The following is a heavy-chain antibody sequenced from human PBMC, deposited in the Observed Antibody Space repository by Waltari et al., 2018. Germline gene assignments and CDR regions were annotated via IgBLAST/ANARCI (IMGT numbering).Heavy chain of an antibody. CDR1: GGSISSYY. CDR3: ARDRVGGYAFDI. Sequence: QVQLQESGPGLVKPSETLSLTCTVSGGSISSYYWSWIRQPPGKGLEWSGYIYYSGSTNYNPSLKSRVTISVDTSKNQFSLKLSSVTAADTAVYYCARDRVGGYAFDIWGQGTMVTVSS. V-gene: IGHV4-59*01. CDR2: IYYSGST. J-gene: IGHJ3*02. D-gene: IGHD1-26*01.